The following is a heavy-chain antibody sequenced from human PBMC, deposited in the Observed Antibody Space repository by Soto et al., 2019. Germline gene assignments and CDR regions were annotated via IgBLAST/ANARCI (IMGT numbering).Heavy chain of an antibody. D-gene: IGHD4-17*01. CDR3: AKETFGTVYGDYGGFDY. Sequence: GGSLRLSCAASGFTFSSYGMHWVRQAPGKGLGWVAVISYDGSNKYYADSVKGRFTISRDNSKNTLYLQMNSLRAEDTAVYYCAKETFGTVYGDYGGFDYWGQGTQVTVSS. V-gene: IGHV3-30*18. CDR2: ISYDGSNK. J-gene: IGHJ4*02. CDR1: GFTFSSYG.